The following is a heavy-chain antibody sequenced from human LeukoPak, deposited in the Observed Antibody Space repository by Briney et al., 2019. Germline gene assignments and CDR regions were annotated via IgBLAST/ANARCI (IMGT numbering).Heavy chain of an antibody. CDR1: GYNLIELS. Sequence: ASVKVSCKVSGYNLIELSMHWVRQAPGKGLEWMGGFDPEDSKTLNAQKFQGRVTMTEDTSTDTAYMELSSLRSEDTAVYFCATSVDGLVTIRTYSEHWGQGTPVTVSS. CDR3: ATSVDGLVTIRTYSEH. J-gene: IGHJ4*02. D-gene: IGHD3-3*01. V-gene: IGHV1-24*01. CDR2: FDPEDSKT.